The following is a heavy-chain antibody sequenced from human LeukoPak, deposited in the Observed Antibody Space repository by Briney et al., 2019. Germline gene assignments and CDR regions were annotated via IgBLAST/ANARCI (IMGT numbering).Heavy chain of an antibody. CDR3: ARHGAAAGAFDI. CDR1: GGSISSYY. CDR2: IYASGST. V-gene: IGHV4-4*07. J-gene: IGHJ3*02. D-gene: IGHD6-13*01. Sequence: SETLSLTCTVSGGSISSYYWSWIRQPAGKGLEWIGRIYASGSTNYNPSLKSRVTMSVDTSKNQLSLKLTSVTAADTAVYYCARHGAAAGAFDIWGQGTMVTVSS.